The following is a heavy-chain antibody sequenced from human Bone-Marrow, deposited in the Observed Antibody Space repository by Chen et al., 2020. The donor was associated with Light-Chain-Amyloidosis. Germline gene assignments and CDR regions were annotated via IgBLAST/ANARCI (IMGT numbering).Heavy chain of an antibody. CDR3: AGDRGDGRPIYVAA. Sequence: EVQLVESGGGLVKRGGSLRLSCAASGFAFSTYSMNWVRQAPGKGLEWVSCITSTGSFVSYADSVKVRFPIARDSDLNTVCQLLNSLRVVDAAGEYWAGDRGDGRPIYVAAWGQGMLVTFSS. CDR2: ITSTGSFV. CDR1: GFAFSTYS. V-gene: IGHV3-21*06. J-gene: IGHJ5*02. D-gene: IGHD3-16*01.